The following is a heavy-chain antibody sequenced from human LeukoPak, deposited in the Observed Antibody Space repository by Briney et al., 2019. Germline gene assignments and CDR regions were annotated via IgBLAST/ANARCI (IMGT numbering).Heavy chain of an antibody. CDR2: IKQDGSEK. V-gene: IGHV3-7*03. D-gene: IGHD3-10*01. J-gene: IGHJ4*02. CDR3: AKERYDGSGAAYDN. Sequence: GVSLRLSCAASGFTFSSYWMSWVRQAPGKGLEWWANIKQDGSEKYYVDSVKGRFTISRDNARNSLYLQMNSLRAEDTALYYCAKERYDGSGAAYDNWGQGTLVTVSS. CDR1: GFTFSSYW.